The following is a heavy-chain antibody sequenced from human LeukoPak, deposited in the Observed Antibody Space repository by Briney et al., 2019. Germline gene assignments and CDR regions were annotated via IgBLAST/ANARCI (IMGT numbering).Heavy chain of an antibody. D-gene: IGHD1-14*01. CDR2: IYYSGST. Sequence: PSQTLSLTCTVSGGSISSGDYYWSWIRQPPGKGLERIGYIYYSGSTYYNPSLKSRVTISVDTSKNQFSLKLSSVTAADTAVYYCARGALRYLRPVGAFDIWGQGTMVTVSS. J-gene: IGHJ3*02. CDR3: ARGALRYLRPVGAFDI. CDR1: GGSISSGDYY. V-gene: IGHV4-30-4*08.